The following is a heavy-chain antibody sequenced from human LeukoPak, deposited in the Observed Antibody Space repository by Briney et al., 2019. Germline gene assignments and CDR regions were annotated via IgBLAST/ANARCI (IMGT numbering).Heavy chain of an antibody. CDR3: ARVRGYYIDY. D-gene: IGHD2-15*01. V-gene: IGHV4-34*01. Sequence: SETLSLTCAVYGGSFSGYHWSWIRQPPGEGLEWIGEISQSGSTNDNPSLKSRVSTSLDTSKNQFSLKLKSMTAADTAVYYCARVRGYYIDYWSQGTLVTVSS. CDR1: GGSFSGYH. J-gene: IGHJ4*02. CDR2: ISQSGST.